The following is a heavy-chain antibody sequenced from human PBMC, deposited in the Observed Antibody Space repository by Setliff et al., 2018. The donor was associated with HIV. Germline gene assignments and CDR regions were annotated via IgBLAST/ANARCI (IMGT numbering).Heavy chain of an antibody. J-gene: IGHJ4*02. D-gene: IGHD2-8*01. CDR1: GYSISSGYY. Sequence: SETLSLTCAVSGYSISSGYYWSWIRQPPGKGLEWIGEINHSGRTIQSPSLGSRVTISIDTSKNQFSLKLSSVTAADTAVYYCANTKGVPGLFDYWGQGSLVTVSS. V-gene: IGHV4-38-2*01. CDR3: ANTKGVPGLFDY. CDR2: INHSGRT.